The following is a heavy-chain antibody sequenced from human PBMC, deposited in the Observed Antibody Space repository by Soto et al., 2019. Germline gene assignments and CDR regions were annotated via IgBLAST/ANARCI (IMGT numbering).Heavy chain of an antibody. V-gene: IGHV1-18*01. D-gene: IGHD1-1*01. CDR2: ISAHNGNT. CDR1: GYAFTTYG. Sequence: QVHLVQSGAEVKKPGASVKVSCQASGYAFTTYGITWVRQAPGQGLEWMGWISAHNGNTNYAQKLPGRVTVTRNTSPSTAYMELRSLGSDDTAVYYWARGRYGDYWGQGALVTVSS. CDR3: ARGRYGDY. J-gene: IGHJ4*02.